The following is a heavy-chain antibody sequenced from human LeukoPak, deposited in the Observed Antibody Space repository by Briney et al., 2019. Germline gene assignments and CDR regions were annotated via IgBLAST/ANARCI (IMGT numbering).Heavy chain of an antibody. D-gene: IGHD3-22*01. Sequence: SETLSLTCTVSGGPIYSYYWSWLRQTAGKGLEWIGRLYPGVSSDYNPSLKSRVTMSVDTSKNQFALKLSAVTAADTAVYYCARLKFYDSTGYSPGHYMDVWGKGTTVTVSS. CDR3: ARLKFYDSTGYSPGHYMDV. V-gene: IGHV4-4*07. CDR2: LYPGVSS. CDR1: GGPIYSYY. J-gene: IGHJ6*03.